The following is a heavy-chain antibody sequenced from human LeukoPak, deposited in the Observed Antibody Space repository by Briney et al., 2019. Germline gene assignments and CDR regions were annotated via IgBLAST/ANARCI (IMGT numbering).Heavy chain of an antibody. Sequence: GGSLRLSCAASGFTFSRHWMSWVRQAPGKGLEWVSAISGSGGSTYYADSVRGRFTISRDNSKNTLFLQMDSLREDDTAGYYCGKGGPYCATTSCPKGGGIDVWGQGTMVIISS. CDR1: GFTFSRHW. CDR2: ISGSGGST. CDR3: GKGGPYCATTSCPKGGGIDV. J-gene: IGHJ3*01. D-gene: IGHD2-2*01. V-gene: IGHV3-23*01.